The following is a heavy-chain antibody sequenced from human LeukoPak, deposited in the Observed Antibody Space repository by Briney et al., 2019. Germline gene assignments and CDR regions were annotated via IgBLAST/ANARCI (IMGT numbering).Heavy chain of an antibody. J-gene: IGHJ4*02. V-gene: IGHV1-18*01. CDR2: ISAYNGNT. D-gene: IGHD6-13*01. CDR3: ARDEAAAGSQEFDY. Sequence: GASVKVSCKASGYTFTSYGISWVRQAPGQGLEWMGWISAYNGNTNYAQKLQGRVTMTTDTSTSTAYMELRSLRSDDTAVYYCARDEAAAGSQEFDYWGRGTLVTVSS. CDR1: GYTFTSYG.